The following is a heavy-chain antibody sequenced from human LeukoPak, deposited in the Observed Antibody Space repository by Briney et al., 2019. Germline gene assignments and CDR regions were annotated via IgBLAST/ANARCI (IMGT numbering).Heavy chain of an antibody. Sequence: PGGALRLSCSASGFTFSNAWMSWVRQARGKGLEWVARIKSKTDGGTTDYAAPVKGTSTISRDDSKNTLYLQMNSLKTEDTAVYYCTTLGHISWGQGILVTVSS. CDR1: GFTFSNAW. CDR2: IKSKTDGGTT. J-gene: IGHJ4*02. CDR3: TTLGHIS. V-gene: IGHV3-15*01. D-gene: IGHD2-21*01.